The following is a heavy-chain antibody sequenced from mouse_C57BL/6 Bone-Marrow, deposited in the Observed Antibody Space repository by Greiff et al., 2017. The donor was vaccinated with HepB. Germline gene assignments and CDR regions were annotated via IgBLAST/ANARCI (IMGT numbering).Heavy chain of an antibody. CDR2: IYPGNSDT. Sequence: EVQLQQSGTVLARPGASVKMSCKTSGYTFTSYWMHWVKQRPGQGLEWIGAIYPGNSDTSYNQKFKGKAKLTAVTSASTAYMELSSLTNADSAVYYCTRPSSGYVFDYWGQGTTLTVSS. CDR1: GYTFTSYW. D-gene: IGHD3-2*02. J-gene: IGHJ2*01. CDR3: TRPSSGYVFDY. V-gene: IGHV1-5*01.